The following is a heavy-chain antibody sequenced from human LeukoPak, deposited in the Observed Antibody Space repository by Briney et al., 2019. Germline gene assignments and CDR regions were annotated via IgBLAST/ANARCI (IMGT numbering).Heavy chain of an antibody. CDR1: GGSISRYY. CDR2: IYYSGST. J-gene: IGHJ4*02. D-gene: IGHD3-3*01. Sequence: SETLSLTCTVSGGSISRYYWSWIRQPPGKGLEWIGYIYYSGSTNYNPSLKSRVTISVDTSKNQFSLKLSSVTAADTAVYYCARGGLRFLPNWGQGTLVTVSS. V-gene: IGHV4-59*01. CDR3: ARGGLRFLPN.